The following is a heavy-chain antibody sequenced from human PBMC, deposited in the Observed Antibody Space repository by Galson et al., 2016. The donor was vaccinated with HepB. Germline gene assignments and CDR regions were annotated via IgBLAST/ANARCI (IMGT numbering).Heavy chain of an antibody. J-gene: IGHJ4*02. Sequence: TCTVSGASISSGHYYWSWIRQHPGKGLEWIGYIYYGGNTYYNPSLKSRVNISVDTSKKRFSLELTSVTAADTAIYYCVRDQDYGSGKYWGQGTRVTVSS. V-gene: IGHV4-31*03. CDR1: GASISSGHYY. CDR2: IYYGGNT. D-gene: IGHD3-10*01. CDR3: VRDQDYGSGKY.